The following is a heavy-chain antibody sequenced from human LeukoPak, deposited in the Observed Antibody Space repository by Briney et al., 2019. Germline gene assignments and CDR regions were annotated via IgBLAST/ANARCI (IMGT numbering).Heavy chain of an antibody. V-gene: IGHV3-30*18. CDR2: ISYDGSNE. J-gene: IGHJ3*02. CDR3: AKGVQMATIMVAFDI. Sequence: RGSLRLSCAASGFTFSSYGMHWVRQAPGKGLEWVAVISYDGSNEYSADSVQGRFTISRDNSKNMLYLQMNSLRAEDTAVYYCAKGVQMATIMVAFDIWGQGTMVTVSS. D-gene: IGHD5-24*01. CDR1: GFTFSSYG.